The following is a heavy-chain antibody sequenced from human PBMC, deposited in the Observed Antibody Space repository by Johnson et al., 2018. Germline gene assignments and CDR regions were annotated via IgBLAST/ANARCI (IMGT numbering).Heavy chain of an antibody. J-gene: IGHJ3*02. Sequence: QVQLQESGPGLVKPSETLSLTCTVSGGSITGYYWSWVRQSPGKGLEWIGYIVYSGRINDNPSLKSRVSISFNTAKNQVSLKLSSVPAADTAGYYCARGGREPLGALDIWGQGTKVTVSS. CDR3: ARGGREPLGALDI. D-gene: IGHD6-13*01. CDR2: IVYSGRI. CDR1: GGSITGYY. V-gene: IGHV4-59*01.